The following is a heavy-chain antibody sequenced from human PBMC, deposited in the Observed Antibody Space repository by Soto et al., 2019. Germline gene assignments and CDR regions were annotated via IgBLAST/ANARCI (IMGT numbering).Heavy chain of an antibody. J-gene: IGHJ2*01. CDR3: ARARGDGYNYSWYFDL. CDR1: GFTFSSYW. V-gene: IGHV3-7*01. Sequence: EVPLVESGGGLVQPGGSLRLSCAASGFTFSSYWMSWVRQAPGKGLEWVANIKQDGSEKYYVDSVKGRFTISRDNAKNSLYLQMNSLRAEDTAVYYCARARGDGYNYSWYFDLWGRGTLVTVSS. D-gene: IGHD5-12*01. CDR2: IKQDGSEK.